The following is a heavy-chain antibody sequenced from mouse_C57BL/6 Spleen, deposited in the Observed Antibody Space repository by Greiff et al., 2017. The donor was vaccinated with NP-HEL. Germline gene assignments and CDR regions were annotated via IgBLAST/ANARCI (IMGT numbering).Heavy chain of an antibody. V-gene: IGHV1-54*01. CDR1: GYAFTNYL. CDR3: ARVGMSELEYFDY. J-gene: IGHJ2*01. D-gene: IGHD1-3*01. Sequence: VQLQQSGAELVRPGTSVKVSCKASGYAFTNYLIEWVKQRPGQGLEWIGVINPGSGGTNYNEKFKGKATLTADKSSSTAYMQLSSLTSEDSAVYVCARVGMSELEYFDYWGQGTTLTVSS. CDR2: INPGSGGT.